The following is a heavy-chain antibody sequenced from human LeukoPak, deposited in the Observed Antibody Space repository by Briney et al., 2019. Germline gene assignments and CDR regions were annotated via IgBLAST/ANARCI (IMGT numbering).Heavy chain of an antibody. CDR2: INHSGST. V-gene: IGHV4-34*01. Sequence: SETLSLTRAVYGGSFSGYYWSWIRQPPGKGLEWIGEINHSGSTNYNPSLKSRVTISVDTSKNQFSLKLSSVTAADTAVYYCARAVYGSGTYPDYWGQGTLVTVSS. D-gene: IGHD3-10*01. CDR1: GGSFSGYY. J-gene: IGHJ4*02. CDR3: ARAVYGSGTYPDY.